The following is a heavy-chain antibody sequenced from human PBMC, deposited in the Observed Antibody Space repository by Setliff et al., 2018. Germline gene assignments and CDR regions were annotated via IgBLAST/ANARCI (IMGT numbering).Heavy chain of an antibody. CDR2: IFHNGNT. CDR1: GGSITSSTW. J-gene: IGHJ6*03. Sequence: LSLTCAVSGGSITSSTWWSWVRQPPEKGLEWIGEIFHNGNTAYNPSLDSRVTISVDKSKNQFSLKLTSVTAADTAVYYCARMSGFLYMDVWGKGTTVTVSS. CDR3: ARMSGFLYMDV. V-gene: IGHV4-4*02. D-gene: IGHD3-3*01.